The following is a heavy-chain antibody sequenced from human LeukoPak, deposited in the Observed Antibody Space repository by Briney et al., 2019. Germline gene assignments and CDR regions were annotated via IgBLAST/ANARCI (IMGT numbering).Heavy chain of an antibody. D-gene: IGHD1-14*01. J-gene: IGHJ6*03. CDR2: INHSGST. Sequence: PSETLSLTCAVYGGSFSNYYWTLIRQPPGKGLEWIGEINHSGSTNYNPSLKSRVTISVDTSKNQFSLKLSSVTAADTAVYYCARFPGGAEYRHYYYMDVWGKGTTVTVSS. V-gene: IGHV4-34*01. CDR3: ARFPGGAEYRHYYYMDV. CDR1: GGSFSNYY.